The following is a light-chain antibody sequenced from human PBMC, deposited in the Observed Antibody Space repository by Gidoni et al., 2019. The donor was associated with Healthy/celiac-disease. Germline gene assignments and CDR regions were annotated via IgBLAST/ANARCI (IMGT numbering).Light chain of an antibody. J-gene: IGKJ1*01. CDR1: QSISSW. CDR2: KAS. Sequence: DIQMTPSPSTLSASVGDRVTITCRASQSISSWLAWYQQKPGKAPKLLIYKASSLESGVPSRFSGSGSGTEFTLTISSLQPDDFATYYCQQYNSYSEFGQGTKVEIK. CDR3: QQYNSYSE. V-gene: IGKV1-5*03.